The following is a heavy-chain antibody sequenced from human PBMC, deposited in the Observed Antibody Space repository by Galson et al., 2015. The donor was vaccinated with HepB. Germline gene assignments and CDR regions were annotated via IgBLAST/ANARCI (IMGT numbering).Heavy chain of an antibody. V-gene: IGHV1-69*02. CDR1: GGTFSSYT. CDR3: ARAMCSGGSCYSPLDVTHPDY. D-gene: IGHD2-15*01. Sequence: SVKVSCKASGGTFSSYTISWVRQAPGQGLEWMGRIIPILGIANYAQKFQGRVTITADKSTSTAYMELSSLRSEDTAVYYCARAMCSGGSCYSPLDVTHPDYWGQGTLVTVSS. CDR2: IIPILGIA. J-gene: IGHJ4*02.